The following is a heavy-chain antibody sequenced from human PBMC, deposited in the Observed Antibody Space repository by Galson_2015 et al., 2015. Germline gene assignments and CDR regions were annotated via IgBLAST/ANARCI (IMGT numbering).Heavy chain of an antibody. CDR1: GFTFSNYA. J-gene: IGHJ6*03. CDR2: ISYDGSNK. D-gene: IGHD2-15*01. V-gene: IGHV3-30*01. Sequence: SLRLSCAASGFTFSNYAIHWVRQAPGKGLEWVAVISYDGSNKYYADSVKGRFTISRDNSKNTLYLQMNSLRAADTAVYYCARDRDGGSCYSGGYYYYYYMDVWGKGTTVTVSS. CDR3: ARDRDGGSCYSGGYYYYYYMDV.